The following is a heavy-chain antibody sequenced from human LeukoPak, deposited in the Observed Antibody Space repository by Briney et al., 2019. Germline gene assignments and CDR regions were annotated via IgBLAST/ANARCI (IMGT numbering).Heavy chain of an antibody. D-gene: IGHD4-17*01. J-gene: IGHJ4*02. CDR2: ISYDGSNK. CDR1: GFTFSSYA. Sequence: GGSLRLSCAASGFTFSSYAMHWVRQAPGKGLEWVAVISYDGSNKYYADSVKGRFTISRDNSKNTLYLQMNSLRAEDTAVYYCAREESGYGVRNWGQGTLVTVSP. CDR3: AREESGYGVRN. V-gene: IGHV3-30*04.